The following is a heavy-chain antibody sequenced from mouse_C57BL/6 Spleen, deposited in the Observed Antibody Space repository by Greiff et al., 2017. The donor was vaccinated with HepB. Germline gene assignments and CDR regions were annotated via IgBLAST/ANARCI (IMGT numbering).Heavy chain of an antibody. V-gene: IGHV1-81*01. CDR3: ARDVDYDGNYAMDY. D-gene: IGHD2-4*01. CDR2: IYPRSGNT. Sequence: VQLQQSGAELARPGASVKLSCKASGYTFTSYGISWVKQRTGQGLEWIGEIYPRSGNTYYNEKFKGKATLTADKSSSTAYMELRSLTSEDSAVYFCARDVDYDGNYAMDYWGQGTSVTVSS. CDR1: GYTFTSYG. J-gene: IGHJ4*01.